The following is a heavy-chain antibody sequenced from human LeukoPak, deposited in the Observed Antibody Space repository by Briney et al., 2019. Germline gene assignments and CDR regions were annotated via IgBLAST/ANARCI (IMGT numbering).Heavy chain of an antibody. V-gene: IGHV3-72*01. D-gene: IGHD5-18*01. CDR3: DRGYNYGSHFDY. CDR1: GFTFSDHY. Sequence: PGGSLRLSCAASGFTFSDHYMDWVRQAPGKGLEWVGRIRDKGHSYTTEYAASVKGRFTISRDNSKNSLYLQMNSLRTEDTAVYYCDRGYNYGSHFDYWGQGTLVTVSS. J-gene: IGHJ4*02. CDR2: IRDKGHSYTT.